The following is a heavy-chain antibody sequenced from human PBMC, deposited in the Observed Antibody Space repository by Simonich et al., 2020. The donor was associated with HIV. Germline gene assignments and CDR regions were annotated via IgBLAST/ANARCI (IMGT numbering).Heavy chain of an antibody. V-gene: IGHV1-2*06. J-gene: IGHJ3*02. CDR1: GYTFTDWN. CDR3: ATHGPGSYSSALDI. D-gene: IGHD1-26*01. Sequence: QVQLVQSGAEVKKPGASVKVSCKASGYTFTDWNIHGVRQAPGQGLEWMGRVNPNRGGTDYLQKCQGRVTMTRDTSITTAYMQLSRLRSDDTAVYYCATHGPGSYSSALDIWGQGTMVTVSS. CDR2: VNPNRGGT.